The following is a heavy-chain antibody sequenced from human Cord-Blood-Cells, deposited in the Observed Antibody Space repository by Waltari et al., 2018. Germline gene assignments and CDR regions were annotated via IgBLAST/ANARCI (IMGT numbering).Heavy chain of an antibody. J-gene: IGHJ3*02. CDR1: GGSFSGYY. CDR3: ASFSDPGANDAFDI. Sequence: QVQLQQWGAALLKPSETLSLTCAVYGGSFSGYYWSWIRQPPGKGLEWIGEINHRGSTNYNPSLKSRVTISVDTSKNQFSLKLSSVTAADTAVYYCASFSDPGANDAFDIWGQGTMVTVSS. V-gene: IGHV4-34*01. D-gene: IGHD1-26*01. CDR2: INHRGST.